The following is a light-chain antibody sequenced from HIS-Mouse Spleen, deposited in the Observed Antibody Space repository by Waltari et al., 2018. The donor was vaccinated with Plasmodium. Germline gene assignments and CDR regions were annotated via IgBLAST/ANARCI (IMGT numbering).Light chain of an antibody. Sequence: QSALTQPRSVSGSPGQSVTISCTGTSSDVGGYNYVSWYQQHPGKAPKLMVYDVSKRPSGVPGRFCGSKSGHTASLTISGLQAEDEADYSCCSYAGSYTLVFGGGTKLTVL. CDR3: CSYAGSYTLV. V-gene: IGLV2-11*01. J-gene: IGLJ2*01. CDR1: SSDVGGYNY. CDR2: DVS.